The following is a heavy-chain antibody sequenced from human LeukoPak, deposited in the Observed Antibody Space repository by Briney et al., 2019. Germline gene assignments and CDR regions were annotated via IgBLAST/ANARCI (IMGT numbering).Heavy chain of an antibody. CDR3: ARADYSNYVSYYYYMDV. Sequence: ASVKVSCKASGYTFTSYDINWVRQATGQGLERMGWMNPNSGNTGYAQKFQGRVTMTRNTSISTAYMELGSLRSEDTAVYYCARADYSNYVSYYYYMDVWGKGTTVTVSS. V-gene: IGHV1-8*01. CDR1: GYTFTSYD. D-gene: IGHD4-11*01. J-gene: IGHJ6*03. CDR2: MNPNSGNT.